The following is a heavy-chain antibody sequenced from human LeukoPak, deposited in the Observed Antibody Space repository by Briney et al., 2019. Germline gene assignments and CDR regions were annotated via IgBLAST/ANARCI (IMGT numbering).Heavy chain of an antibody. J-gene: IGHJ4*02. CDR1: GVSISSGDYY. V-gene: IGHV4-30-4*08. D-gene: IGHD5-12*01. CDR2: IYYSGYT. Sequence: SETLSLTCTVSGVSISSGDYYWSWIRQPPGKGLEWIGYIYYSGYTYYNPSLKSRVTISVDTSNNQFSLKLSSVTAADTALYYCARDYSGYHLLDYWGQGTLVTVSS. CDR3: ARDYSGYHLLDY.